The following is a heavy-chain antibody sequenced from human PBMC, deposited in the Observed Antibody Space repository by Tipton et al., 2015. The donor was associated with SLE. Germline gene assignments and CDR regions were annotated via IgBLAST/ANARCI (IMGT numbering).Heavy chain of an antibody. Sequence: SLRLSCAASGFTFSSYGMHWVRQAPGKGLEWVAVIWYDGSNKYYADSVKGRFTISRDNSKNTLYLQRNSRRAEDTAVYYCAKEMGRFLEWLLYLDYWGQGTLVTVSS. D-gene: IGHD3-3*01. CDR3: AKEMGRFLEWLLYLDY. CDR2: IWYDGSNK. J-gene: IGHJ4*02. V-gene: IGHV3-30*18. CDR1: GFTFSSYG.